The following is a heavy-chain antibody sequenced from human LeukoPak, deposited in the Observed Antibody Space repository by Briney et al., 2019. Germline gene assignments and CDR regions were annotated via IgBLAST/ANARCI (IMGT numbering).Heavy chain of an antibody. V-gene: IGHV4-59*01. CDR2: VYYSGNT. J-gene: IGHJ3*02. CDR1: GGSISGFY. Sequence: SETLSLTCTVSGGSISGFYWNWIRRPPGKGLEWIGYVYYSGNTNYNPSLKSRVTISLDTSKNQFSLKLRSVTAADTAVYYCARDTRDAFDIWGQGTMVTVSS. CDR3: ARDTRDAFDI.